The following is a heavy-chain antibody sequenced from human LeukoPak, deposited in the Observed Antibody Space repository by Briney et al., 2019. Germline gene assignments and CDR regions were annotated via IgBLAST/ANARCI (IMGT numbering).Heavy chain of an antibody. J-gene: IGHJ6*02. Sequence: GGSLRLSCAASGFTFDDYAMHWVRQAPGKGLEWVSGISWNSGSIGYADSVKGRFTISRDNAKNSLYLQMNSLRAEDTALYYCAKAPAAGNPYYYYYGMDVWGQGTTVTVSS. CDR3: AKAPAAGNPYYYYYGMDV. CDR2: ISWNSGSI. V-gene: IGHV3-9*01. CDR1: GFTFDDYA. D-gene: IGHD6-13*01.